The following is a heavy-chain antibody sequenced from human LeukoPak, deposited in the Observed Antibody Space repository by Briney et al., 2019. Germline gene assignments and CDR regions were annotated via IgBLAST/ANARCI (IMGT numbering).Heavy chain of an antibody. J-gene: IGHJ6*02. Sequence: SETLFLTCCVSGGSISSYYWSWVRQPAGKGLEWVGRIYTSGSTNYNPSLKSRVTMSVDTSKNQFSLKLSSVTAADTAVYYCARCGYGDYPSGYYGMDVWGQGTTVTVSS. CDR1: GGSISSYY. CDR3: ARCGYGDYPSGYYGMDV. V-gene: IGHV4-4*07. CDR2: IYTSGST. D-gene: IGHD4-17*01.